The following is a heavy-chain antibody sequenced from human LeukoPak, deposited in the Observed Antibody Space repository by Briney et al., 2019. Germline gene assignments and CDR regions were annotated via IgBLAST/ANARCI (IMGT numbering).Heavy chain of an antibody. CDR2: ISYDGSNK. Sequence: GGSLRLSCAASGFTFSNYGIHWVRQAPGKGLEWVAVISYDGSNKYYADSVKGRFTISRDNSKNTLYLQMNSLRAEDTAVYYCAKILAVADSGAYYYYYYGMDVWGQGTTVTVSS. V-gene: IGHV3-30*18. CDR3: AKILAVADSGAYYYYYYGMDV. CDR1: GFTFSNYG. J-gene: IGHJ6*02. D-gene: IGHD6-19*01.